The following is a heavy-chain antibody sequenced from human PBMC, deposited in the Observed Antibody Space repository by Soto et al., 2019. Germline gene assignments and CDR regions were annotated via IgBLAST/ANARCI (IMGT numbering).Heavy chain of an antibody. CDR2: ISAYNGNT. Sequence: QVQLVQSGAEVKKPGASVKVSCKASGYTFTSYGISWVRQAPGQGLEWMGWISAYNGNTNYAQKLQGRVTMTTDTSTSTAYMELRSLGADDTAVYYCAGDRGLRQLDVRDDGSGYWGQGTLVTVSS. CDR3: AGDRGLRQLDVRDDGSGY. J-gene: IGHJ4*02. D-gene: IGHD6-13*01. CDR1: GYTFTSYG. V-gene: IGHV1-18*01.